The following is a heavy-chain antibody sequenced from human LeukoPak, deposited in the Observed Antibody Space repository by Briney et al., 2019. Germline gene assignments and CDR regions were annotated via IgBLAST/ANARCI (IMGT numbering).Heavy chain of an antibody. CDR1: GFAFSSFE. D-gene: IGHD5-24*01. Sequence: PGGSLRLSCAASGFAFSSFEMNWVRQAPGKGLEWVSYISSSVSTIYYADSVKGRFTISRDNAKNSLCLQMNSLRAEDTAVYYCARHLDGGDYWGQGTLVTVSS. J-gene: IGHJ4*02. CDR3: ARHLDGGDY. V-gene: IGHV3-48*03. CDR2: ISSSVSTI.